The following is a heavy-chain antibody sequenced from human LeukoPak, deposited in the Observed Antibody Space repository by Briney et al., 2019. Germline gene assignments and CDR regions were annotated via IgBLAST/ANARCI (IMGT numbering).Heavy chain of an antibody. CDR3: AKVARIAVAGKPNWFDP. D-gene: IGHD6-19*01. CDR2: ISGSGGST. Sequence: GGTLRLSCAASGFTFSSYGMSWVRQAPGKGLEWVSAISGSGGSTYYADSVKGRFTISRDNSKNTLYLQMNSLRAEDTAVYYCAKVARIAVAGKPNWFDPWGQGTLVTVSS. CDR1: GFTFSSYG. J-gene: IGHJ5*02. V-gene: IGHV3-23*01.